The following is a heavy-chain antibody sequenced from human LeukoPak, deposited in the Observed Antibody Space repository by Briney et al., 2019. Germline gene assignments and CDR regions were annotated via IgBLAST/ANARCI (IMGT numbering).Heavy chain of an antibody. CDR3: ARLVVVAATPSWNY. V-gene: IGHV1-2*02. CDR2: INPNSGGT. D-gene: IGHD2-15*01. J-gene: IGHJ4*02. Sequence: ASVKVSCKASGYTFTCYYMHWVRQAPGQGLEWMGWINPNSGGTNYAQKFQGRVTMTRDTSISTAYMELSRLRSDDTAVYYCARLVVVAATPSWNYWGQGTLVTVSS. CDR1: GYTFTCYY.